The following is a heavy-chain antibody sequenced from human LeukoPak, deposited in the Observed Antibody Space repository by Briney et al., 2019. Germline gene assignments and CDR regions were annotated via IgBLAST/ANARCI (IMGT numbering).Heavy chain of an antibody. Sequence: GGSLRLSCTTSGFTFGDYAVSWVRQAPGEGLEWVALIRGKSIDELREYAASVKGIFAISRDDSNSIAYLQMSGLKTEDTAVYYCSRSATVTGAKYYFDKWGQGTLVTVSS. CDR2: IRGKSIDELR. CDR3: SRSATVTGAKYYFDK. V-gene: IGHV3-49*04. D-gene: IGHD3-16*01. CDR1: GFTFGDYA. J-gene: IGHJ4*02.